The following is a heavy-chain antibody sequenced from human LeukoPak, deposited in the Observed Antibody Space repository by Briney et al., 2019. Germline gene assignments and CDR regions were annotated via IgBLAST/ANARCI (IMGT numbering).Heavy chain of an antibody. CDR3: ARGEMRWLQLRPPPIDY. CDR1: GGSFSGYY. Sequence: PSETLSLTCAVYGGSFSGYYWSWIRQPPGKGLEWIGEINHSGSTNYNPSLKSRVTISVDTSKNQFSLKLSSVTAADTAVYYCARGEMRWLQLRPPPIDYWGQGTLVTVSS. J-gene: IGHJ4*02. CDR2: INHSGST. V-gene: IGHV4-34*01. D-gene: IGHD5-24*01.